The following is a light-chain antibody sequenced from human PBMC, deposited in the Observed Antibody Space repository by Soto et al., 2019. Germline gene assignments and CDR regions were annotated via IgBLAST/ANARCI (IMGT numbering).Light chain of an antibody. J-gene: IGKJ1*01. Sequence: EIVLTQSPRTLSLSPGERATLSCRASQSINTIYLAWYQQKPGQAPKLLIHGASNRATDIPDRFSGSGSGTDFTLTISRLEPEDFAVYYCQQYGSSRWTFGQGTKVEIK. CDR2: GAS. CDR1: QSINTIY. CDR3: QQYGSSRWT. V-gene: IGKV3-20*01.